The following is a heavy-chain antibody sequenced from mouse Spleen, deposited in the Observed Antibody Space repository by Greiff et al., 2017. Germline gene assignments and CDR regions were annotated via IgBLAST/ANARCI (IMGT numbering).Heavy chain of an antibody. CDR1: GYTFTDYY. CDR3: ASADPGFAY. J-gene: IGHJ3*01. Sequence: EVQLQQSGPELVKPGASVKISCKASGYTFTDYYMNWVKQSHGKSLEWIGDINPNNGGTSYNQKFKGKATLTVDKSSSTAYMELRSLTSEDSAVYYWASADPGFAYWGQGTLVTVSA. V-gene: IGHV1-26*01. CDR2: INPNNGGT.